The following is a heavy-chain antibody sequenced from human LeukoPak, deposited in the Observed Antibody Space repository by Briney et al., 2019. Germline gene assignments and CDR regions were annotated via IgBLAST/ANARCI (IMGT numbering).Heavy chain of an antibody. CDR1: GGSISSSSYY. J-gene: IGHJ4*02. V-gene: IGHV4-39*07. CDR2: IYYSGST. Sequence: PSETLSLTCTVSGGSISSSSYYGGWIRQPPGKGLEWIGSIYYSGSTYYNPSLKSRVTISVDTSKNQFSLKLSSVTAADTAVYYCARGLTGTNDYWGQGTLVTVSS. CDR3: ARGLTGTNDY. D-gene: IGHD1-1*01.